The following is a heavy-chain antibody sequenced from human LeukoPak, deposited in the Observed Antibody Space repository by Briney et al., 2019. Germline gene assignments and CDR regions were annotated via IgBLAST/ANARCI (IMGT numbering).Heavy chain of an antibody. J-gene: IGHJ4*02. CDR3: AREMATDY. Sequence: GGSLRLSCAASGFTFSSYAMHWVRQAPGKGLEWVAVISYDGSNKYYADSVKGRFTISRDNSKNTLYLHMNSLRAEDTAVYYCAREMATDYWGQGTLVTVSS. D-gene: IGHD5-24*01. CDR2: ISYDGSNK. CDR1: GFTFSSYA. V-gene: IGHV3-30-3*01.